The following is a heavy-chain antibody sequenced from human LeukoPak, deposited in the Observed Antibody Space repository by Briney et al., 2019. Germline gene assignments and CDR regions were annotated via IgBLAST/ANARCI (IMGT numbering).Heavy chain of an antibody. CDR2: ITRSGQNT. Sequence: PGGSLRLSCAASGFPFGDFAMTWVRQVPGGRLQWVSTITRSGQNTYYADSVKGRFTISRDDYKGMLYLQMNSLRAEDTAMYYCAKDDYCSIPGCVIDALVVWGQGTVVTVSS. D-gene: IGHD4-11*01. CDR1: GFPFGDFA. J-gene: IGHJ3*01. V-gene: IGHV3-23*01. CDR3: AKDDYCSIPGCVIDALVV.